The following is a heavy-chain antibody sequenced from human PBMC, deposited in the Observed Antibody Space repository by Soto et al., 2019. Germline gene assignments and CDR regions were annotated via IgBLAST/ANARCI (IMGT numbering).Heavy chain of an antibody. CDR3: ARGVRAHFDY. Sequence: SETLSLTCAVSGGSISSGGYSWSWIRQPPGKGLEWIGYIYHSGSTYYNPSLKSRVTISVDTSKNQFSLKLSSVTAADTAVYYCARGVRAHFDYWGQGTLVTVSS. V-gene: IGHV4-30-2*01. CDR2: IYHSGST. CDR1: GGSISSGGYS. J-gene: IGHJ4*02.